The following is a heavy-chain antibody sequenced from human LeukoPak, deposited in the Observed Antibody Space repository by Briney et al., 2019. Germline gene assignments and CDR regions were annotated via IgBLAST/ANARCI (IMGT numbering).Heavy chain of an antibody. D-gene: IGHD3-22*01. Sequence: GGSLRLSCAASGFTLDDYGMHWVRHDPGKGLEWVSGISRNRGSTMYADCVKGRLTISRDKGKNCVYMQMNSLRAEDSVLYYCAKTKAPDSSCYYDIWGQGTMVTVSS. CDR2: ISRNRGST. J-gene: IGHJ3*02. CDR1: GFTLDDYG. V-gene: IGHV3-9*01. CDR3: AKTKAPDSSCYYDI.